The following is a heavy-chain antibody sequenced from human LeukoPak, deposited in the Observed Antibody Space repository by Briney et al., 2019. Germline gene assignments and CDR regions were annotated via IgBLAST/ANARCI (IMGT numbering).Heavy chain of an antibody. CDR1: GFTVSSNY. CDR3: ARAPVVGYYYYGMDV. J-gene: IGHJ6*02. CDR2: IYSGGST. V-gene: IGHV3-53*04. Sequence: GGSLRPSCAASGFTVSSNYMSWVRQAPGKGLEWVSVIYSGGSTYYADSVKGRFTISRHNSKDTLYLQMNSLGAEDTAVYYCARAPVVGYYYYGMDVWGQGTTVTVSS.